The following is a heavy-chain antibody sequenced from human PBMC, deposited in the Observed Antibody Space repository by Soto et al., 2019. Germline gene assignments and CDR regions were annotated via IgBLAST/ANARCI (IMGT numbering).Heavy chain of an antibody. CDR1: GFTFSDYY. D-gene: IGHD3-22*01. CDR3: ARGGGSGYYTNDY. J-gene: IGHJ4*02. Sequence: GGSLRLSCAASGFTFSDYYMSWMRQAPGKGLEWVSYISSSSSYTNYADSVKGRFTISRDNAKNSLYLQMNSLRAEDMAVYYCARGGGSGYYTNDYWGQGTLVTVSS. V-gene: IGHV3-11*05. CDR2: ISSSSSYT.